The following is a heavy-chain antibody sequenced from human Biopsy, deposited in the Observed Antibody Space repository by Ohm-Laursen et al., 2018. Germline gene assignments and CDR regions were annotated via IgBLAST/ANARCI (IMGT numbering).Heavy chain of an antibody. CDR3: AGSMGTRPF. CDR1: GFNFINYW. Sequence: GSLRLSCAASGFNFINYWVDWVRQPPGKGLIWVSHISPDAATTKYADFVKGRFHISRDNAKNTVYLQMDGLRDEDTAVYYCAGSMGTRPFWGRGTPVTVSS. V-gene: IGHV3-74*01. D-gene: IGHD4-23*01. J-gene: IGHJ4*02. CDR2: ISPDAATT.